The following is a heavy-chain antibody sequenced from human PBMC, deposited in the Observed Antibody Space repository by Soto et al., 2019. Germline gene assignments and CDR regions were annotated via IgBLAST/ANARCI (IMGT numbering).Heavy chain of an antibody. J-gene: IGHJ4*02. CDR3: ARGYRQSGYSSSWVFDY. D-gene: IGHD6-13*01. CDR1: GGSINSGGYY. CDR2: MYYSGST. V-gene: IGHV4-31*03. Sequence: QVQLRESRPGLVKPSQTLSPTCTVSGGSINSGGYYWNWIRQHPGKGLEWIGDMYYSGSTYYNPFLRSRVIISADTSENHFSLKLSSVTATDAAVYFCARGYRQSGYSSSWVFDYWGQGTLVNVSS.